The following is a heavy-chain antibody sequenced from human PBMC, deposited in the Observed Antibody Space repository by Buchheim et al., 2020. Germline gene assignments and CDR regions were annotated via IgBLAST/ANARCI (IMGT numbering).Heavy chain of an antibody. Sequence: EVQLLESGGGLVQPGGSLRLSCAASGFTFSSYAMSWVRQAPGKGLEWVSAISGSGGSTYYADSVKGRFTISRDNSKNTLYLQMNSLRAEDTAVYYCAKDFFDLEDIVVVPAAMTGGWFDPWGQGTL. CDR2: ISGSGGST. D-gene: IGHD2-2*01. CDR3: AKDFFDLEDIVVVPAAMTGGWFDP. CDR1: GFTFSSYA. V-gene: IGHV3-23*01. J-gene: IGHJ5*02.